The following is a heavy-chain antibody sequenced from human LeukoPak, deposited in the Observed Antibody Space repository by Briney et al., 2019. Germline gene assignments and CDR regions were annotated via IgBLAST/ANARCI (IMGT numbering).Heavy chain of an antibody. J-gene: IGHJ6*02. D-gene: IGHD3-10*01. CDR1: GFPFSSYW. CDR3: ARDRYYYGSGKAWHYGMDV. CDR2: IIGDGSGT. V-gene: IGHV3-74*01. Sequence: GGSLRLSCAASGFPFSSYWMHWVRQGPGRGLVWVSRIIGDGSGTNYADSVKGRFTISRDNAKNTLYLQMNSLRAEDTAVYYCARDRYYYGSGKAWHYGMDVWGQGTTVTVSS.